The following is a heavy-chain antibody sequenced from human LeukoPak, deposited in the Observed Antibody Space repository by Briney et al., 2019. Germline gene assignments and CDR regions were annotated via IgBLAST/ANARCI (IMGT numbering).Heavy chain of an antibody. CDR1: GFTFSSYG. D-gene: IGHD4-17*01. CDR2: ISYDGSKK. V-gene: IGHV3-30*18. J-gene: IGHJ4*02. Sequence: GRSLRLSCAASGFTFSSYGMHWVRQAPGKGLEWVSIISYDGSKKYYADSVKGRFTISRDNSKNTLYLQMNSLRAEDTAVYYCAKDLAGGDSVSWGQGTLVAVSS. CDR3: AKDLAGGDSVS.